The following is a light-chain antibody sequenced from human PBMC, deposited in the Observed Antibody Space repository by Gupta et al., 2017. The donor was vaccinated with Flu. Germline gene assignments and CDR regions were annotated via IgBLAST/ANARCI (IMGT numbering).Light chain of an antibody. CDR2: EFT. J-gene: IGLJ3*02. CDR1: SSDVGGNNY. Sequence: QSALTYPASVSGSPGQPLTIVCTGTSSDVGGNNYVSWYQQHPGTAPKPLIYEFTNRPSGVSNRFSGSKSGHTASLAISGLQAEDEADYYCTSYTDSRTWVFGGGTKLAVL. V-gene: IGLV2-14*01. CDR3: TSYTDSRTWV.